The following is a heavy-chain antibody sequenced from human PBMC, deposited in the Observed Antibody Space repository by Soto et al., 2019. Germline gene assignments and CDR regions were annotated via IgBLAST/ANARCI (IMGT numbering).Heavy chain of an antibody. CDR2: IYYSGRT. Sequence: TLALTCTVSGVSISSGGYYWGWIRQHPGKGLEWIGNIYYSGRTYYNPSLKSRLLMSVDTSKNHFSLNLNSVTAADTPMYFCARVVGGESEYYFDYWGQGVLVTVSS. CDR3: ARVVGGESEYYFDY. CDR1: GVSISSGGYY. D-gene: IGHD2-21*01. J-gene: IGHJ4*02. V-gene: IGHV4-31*03.